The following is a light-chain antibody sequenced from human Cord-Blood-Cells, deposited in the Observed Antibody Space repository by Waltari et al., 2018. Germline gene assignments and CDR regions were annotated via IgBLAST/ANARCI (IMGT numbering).Light chain of an antibody. Sequence: QSALTQPASVSGSPGQSITISCTGTSRDVGSYNLVSWYPQHPGKAPKLMIYEGRKRPSRVSNRFSGSKAGNTASLTIPGLQAEDEADYYCCSYAGSSTSWVFGGGTKLTVL. V-gene: IGLV2-23*01. CDR3: CSYAGSSTSWV. CDR2: EGR. J-gene: IGLJ3*02. CDR1: SRDVGSYNL.